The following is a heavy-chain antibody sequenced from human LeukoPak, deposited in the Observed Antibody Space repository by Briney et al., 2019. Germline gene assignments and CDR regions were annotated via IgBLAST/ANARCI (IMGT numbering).Heavy chain of an antibody. V-gene: IGHV1-18*01. CDR2: ISAYNGNT. CDR3: AREGCSSTSCHTQFPPAFDY. D-gene: IGHD2-2*02. Sequence: GASVKVSCKASGYTFTSYGINWVRQAPGQGLEWMGWISAYNGNTNYAQKLQGRVTMTTDTSTSTAYMELRSLRSDDTAVYYCAREGCSSTSCHTQFPPAFDYWGQGTLVTVSS. J-gene: IGHJ4*02. CDR1: GYTFTSYG.